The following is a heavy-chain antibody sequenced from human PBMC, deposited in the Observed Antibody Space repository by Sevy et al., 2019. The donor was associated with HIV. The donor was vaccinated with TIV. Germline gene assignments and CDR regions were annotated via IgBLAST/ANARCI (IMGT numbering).Heavy chain of an antibody. Sequence: GGSLRLSCTGSGFTFGDYAMSWFRQAPGMGLEWVAFIRSNDDGGGTEYAASVKGRFTISRDDSKSIADLQMNSLQTEDTAVYYCTRGYYYDSSGYSDYWGQGTLVTVSS. D-gene: IGHD3-22*01. CDR2: IRSNDDGGGT. V-gene: IGHV3-49*03. CDR3: TRGYYYDSSGYSDY. CDR1: GFTFGDYA. J-gene: IGHJ4*02.